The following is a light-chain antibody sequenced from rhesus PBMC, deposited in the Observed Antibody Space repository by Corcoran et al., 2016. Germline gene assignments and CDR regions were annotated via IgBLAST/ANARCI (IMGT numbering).Light chain of an antibody. V-gene: IGKV1-44*03. CDR1: QNIYYN. CDR2: DAT. CDR3: QHYYDDPYS. J-gene: IGKJ2*01. Sequence: DIQMTQSPSALSASVGDRVTISCRASQNIYYNLAWYQQKPGKAPKLLIYDATSLQTGIPSRFSGSGSGTEFTLTISSLQPEDSATYYCQHYYDDPYSFGLGTKVDIK.